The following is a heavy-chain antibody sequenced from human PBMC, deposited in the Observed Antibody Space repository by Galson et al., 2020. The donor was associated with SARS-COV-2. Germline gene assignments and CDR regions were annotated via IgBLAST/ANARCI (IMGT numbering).Heavy chain of an antibody. V-gene: IGHV3-21*01. D-gene: IGHD6-13*01. J-gene: IGHJ6*03. CDR2: ITTSSTYI. CDR3: ARTGTPHYYYSYYMDV. Sequence: GGSLRLSCAASGFTFSSYTINWVRQVPRQGLAWVSSITTSSTYINYADPVNGRFTISRDNAKNSLFLQMNSLRAGDTAVYFCARTGTPHYYYSYYMDVWGKGTTVTVSS. CDR1: GFTFSSYT.